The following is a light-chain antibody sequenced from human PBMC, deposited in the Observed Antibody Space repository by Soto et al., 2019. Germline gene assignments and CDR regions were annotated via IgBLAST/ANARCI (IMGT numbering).Light chain of an antibody. CDR1: QSVSSN. V-gene: IGKV3-15*01. Sequence: EIVMTQSPAALSVSPVERATLSCRASQSVSSNLAWYQQKPGQAPRLLIYGASTRATGIPVRFSGSGSGTEFTLTISSLQSEDFAVYYCRQYNNWPSFTFGPGTKVDIK. CDR2: GAS. CDR3: RQYNNWPSFT. J-gene: IGKJ3*01.